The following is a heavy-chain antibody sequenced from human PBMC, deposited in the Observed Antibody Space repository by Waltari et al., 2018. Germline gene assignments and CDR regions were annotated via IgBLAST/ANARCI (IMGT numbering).Heavy chain of an antibody. CDR2: IDYSGST. CDR3: ARDPIYETTVVTPSAAV. J-gene: IGHJ4*02. Sequence: QVQLQESGPGLVKPSQTLSLTCTVSGGSISSGGYYWSWIRQHPGKGLEWIGYIDYSGSTYYNPALRSRVTISVDTSKNQFSLKLSSVTAADTAVYYCARDPIYETTVVTPSAAVWGQGTLVTVSS. D-gene: IGHD4-17*01. CDR1: GGSISSGGYY. V-gene: IGHV4-31*03.